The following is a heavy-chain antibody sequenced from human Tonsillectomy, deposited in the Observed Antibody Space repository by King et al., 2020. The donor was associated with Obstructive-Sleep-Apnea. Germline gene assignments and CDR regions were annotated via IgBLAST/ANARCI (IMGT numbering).Heavy chain of an antibody. CDR2: ISWDSGSI. Sequence: VQLVESGGGLVQPGRSLRLSCEASGFTFDDYAMHWVRQAPGKGLEWVSAISWDSGSIGFADSVKGRFTISRDNAKNSLYLQMHGLRAEDTALYYCAKGKRGSTSWYFDYWGQGTLVTVSS. J-gene: IGHJ4*02. D-gene: IGHD2-2*01. CDR3: AKGKRGSTSWYFDY. CDR1: GFTFDDYA. V-gene: IGHV3-9*01.